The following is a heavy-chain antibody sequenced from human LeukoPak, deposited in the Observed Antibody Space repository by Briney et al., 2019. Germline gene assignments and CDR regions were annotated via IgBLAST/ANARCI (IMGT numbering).Heavy chain of an antibody. Sequence: GGSLRLSCAASGFTVSSNYMSWVRQAPGKGLEWVSVIYSGGSTYYADSVKGRFTISRDNSKNTLYLQMNSLRAEDTAVYYCAGGTGYCSSTSCSDAFDIWGQGTTVTVSS. CDR1: GFTVSSNY. V-gene: IGHV3-53*01. J-gene: IGHJ3*02. D-gene: IGHD2-2*01. CDR2: IYSGGST. CDR3: AGGTGYCSSTSCSDAFDI.